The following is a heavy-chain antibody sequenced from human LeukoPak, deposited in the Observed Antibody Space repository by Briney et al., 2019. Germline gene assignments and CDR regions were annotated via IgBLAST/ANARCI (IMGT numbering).Heavy chain of an antibody. CDR3: ARRGIAASNWFDP. J-gene: IGHJ5*02. CDR2: IYYSGST. Sequence: PSETLSLTCTVSGGSISSSSYYWGWVRQPPGKGLEWIGSIYYSGSTYYNPSLKSRVTISVDTSKNQFSLKLSSVTAADTAVYYCARRGIAASNWFDPWGQGTLVTVSS. V-gene: IGHV4-39*07. CDR1: GGSISSSSYY. D-gene: IGHD6-13*01.